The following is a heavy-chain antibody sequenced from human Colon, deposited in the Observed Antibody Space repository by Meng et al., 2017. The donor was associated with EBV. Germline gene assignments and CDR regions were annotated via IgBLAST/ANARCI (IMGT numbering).Heavy chain of an antibody. CDR1: GDSITSGDYS. J-gene: IGHJ5*02. D-gene: IGHD3-10*01. V-gene: IGHV4-30-2*01. CDR2: IYHGVNI. Sequence: QEPGPGLVRPSQTLSLTCAVLGDSITSGDYSWTWIRQPPGKGLEWIGYIYHGVNIYYTPSLRSRVTISVDKSRNQFSLKLTSVSAADTAVYYCVRDTRRGGGWFDPWGQGTLVTVSS. CDR3: VRDTRRGGGWFDP.